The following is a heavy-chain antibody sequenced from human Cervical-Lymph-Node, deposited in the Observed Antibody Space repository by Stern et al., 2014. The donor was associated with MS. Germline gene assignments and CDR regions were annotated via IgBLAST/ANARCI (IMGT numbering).Heavy chain of an antibody. Sequence: QVQLVESGAEVKKPGSSVKVSCKASGGTFSSYAISWVRQAPGQGLEWMGGIIPTFGTTKYAQKFQGRVTITADESTSTAYMELSSLRSEDTAVYYCARGELKEGLVRGMDVWGQGTTVTVSS. CDR3: ARGELKEGLVRGMDV. CDR1: GGTFSSYA. J-gene: IGHJ6*02. D-gene: IGHD1-26*01. V-gene: IGHV1-69*01. CDR2: IIPTFGTT.